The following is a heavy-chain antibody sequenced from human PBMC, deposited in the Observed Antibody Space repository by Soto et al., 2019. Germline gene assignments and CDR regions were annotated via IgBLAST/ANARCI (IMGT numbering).Heavy chain of an antibody. D-gene: IGHD2-15*01. CDR3: AKDTNIGYFLTGFDH. CDR1: GFTFDDYA. CDR2: IGWNSGSI. V-gene: IGHV3-9*01. Sequence: EVQLVESGGGMVQPGRSLRLSCAASGFTFDDYAMHRVRQAPGKGLEWVSGIGWNSGSIAYAEPVKGRFTISRDNAKNSLYLQMNSLRAEDTAFYYCAKDTNIGYFLTGFDHWGQGTLVTVSS. J-gene: IGHJ5*02.